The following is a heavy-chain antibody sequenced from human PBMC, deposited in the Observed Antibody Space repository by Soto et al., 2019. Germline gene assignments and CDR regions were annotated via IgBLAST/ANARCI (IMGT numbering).Heavy chain of an antibody. V-gene: IGHV3-21*01. CDR1: GVTFSTYT. D-gene: IGHD6-19*01. J-gene: IGHJ4*02. Sequence: GGSLRLSCAASGVTFSTYTLSWVRQATGKGLEWVSSISSSSNYIYYADSLKGRFTISRDNARNSLFLQMNSLRAEDTAVYYCAREEYSSGWMGAFDYWGQGILVTVSS. CDR2: ISSSSNYI. CDR3: AREEYSSGWMGAFDY.